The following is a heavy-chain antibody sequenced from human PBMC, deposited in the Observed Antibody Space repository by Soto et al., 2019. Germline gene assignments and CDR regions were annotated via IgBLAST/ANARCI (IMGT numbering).Heavy chain of an antibody. V-gene: IGHV3-73*01. Sequence: EVQLVESGGGLVQPGGSLTLSCAGSGFALSGSTIHWVRQASGKGLEWVGGIRSKANSYATAYAKSVKGRFIISRDDSKSTAYLQMDSLKIEDTAVYYCIRENYFAYHGMDVWGQGTTVTVSS. CDR2: IRSKANSYAT. D-gene: IGHD1-7*01. J-gene: IGHJ6*02. CDR3: IRENYFAYHGMDV. CDR1: GFALSGST.